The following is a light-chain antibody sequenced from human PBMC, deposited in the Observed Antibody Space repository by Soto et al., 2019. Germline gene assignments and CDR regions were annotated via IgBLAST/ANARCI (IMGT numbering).Light chain of an antibody. CDR1: QSVRTNY. CDR3: QQSGSSPLT. J-gene: IGKJ4*01. Sequence: EIVLTQSPGTLSLSPGERATLSCRASQSVRTNYLAWYQQKPGQAPRLLIYGASSRATGIPDRFSGSGSATDFTLTISRLEPEDFAVYFCQQSGSSPLTFGGGTKVDIK. V-gene: IGKV3-20*01. CDR2: GAS.